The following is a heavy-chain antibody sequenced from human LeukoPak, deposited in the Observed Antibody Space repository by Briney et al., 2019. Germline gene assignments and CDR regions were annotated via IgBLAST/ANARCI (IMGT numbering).Heavy chain of an antibody. Sequence: SVKVSCKASGGTFSSYAISWVRQAPGQGLEWMGGIIPIFGTANYAQKFQGRVTITADKSTSTAYMELSSLRSEDTAVYYCARVGVAVAGNDDAFDIWGQGTMVTVSS. CDR2: IIPIFGTA. CDR3: ARVGVAVAGNDDAFDI. D-gene: IGHD6-19*01. CDR1: GGTFSSYA. J-gene: IGHJ3*02. V-gene: IGHV1-69*06.